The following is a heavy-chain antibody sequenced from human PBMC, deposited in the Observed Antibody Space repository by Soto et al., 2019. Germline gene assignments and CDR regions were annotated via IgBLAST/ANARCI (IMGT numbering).Heavy chain of an antibody. V-gene: IGHV4-31*11. Sequence: PSETLCLTCVVSGDSISSSNWWSWVRQHPGKGLEWIGYIYYSGSTYYNPSLKSRVTISVDTSKNQFSLKLSSVTAADTAVYYCARTPDHWGQGTLVTVSS. J-gene: IGHJ4*02. CDR2: IYYSGST. CDR1: GDSISSSNW. CDR3: ARTPDH. D-gene: IGHD2-15*01.